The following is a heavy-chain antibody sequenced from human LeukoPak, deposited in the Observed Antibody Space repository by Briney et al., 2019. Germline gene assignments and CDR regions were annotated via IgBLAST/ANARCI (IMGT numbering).Heavy chain of an antibody. Sequence: KPSETLSLTCTVSGGPLNSYYWGWIPQPAGKGLEGIGRVYTSGSTNYNPSLKSRVTMSVDTSKNQFSLKLSSVTAADTAVYYCARDRGNWNYPLDYWGQGTLVTVSS. CDR3: ARDRGNWNYPLDY. CDR1: GGPLNSYY. J-gene: IGHJ4*02. D-gene: IGHD1-7*01. CDR2: VYTSGST. V-gene: IGHV4-4*07.